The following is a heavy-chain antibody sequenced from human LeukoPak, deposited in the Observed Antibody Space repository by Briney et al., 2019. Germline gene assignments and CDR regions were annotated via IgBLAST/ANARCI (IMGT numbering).Heavy chain of an antibody. Sequence: SETLSLTCTVPGGSISSYYWSWIRQPPGKGLEWIGYIYYSGSTNYNPSLKSRVTISVDTSKNQFSLKLSSVTAADTAVYYCARGLGGGNTNTYYYYYMDVWGKGTTVTVSS. J-gene: IGHJ6*03. CDR2: IYYSGST. CDR1: GGSISSYY. V-gene: IGHV4-59*01. D-gene: IGHD4-23*01. CDR3: ARGLGGGNTNTYYYYYMDV.